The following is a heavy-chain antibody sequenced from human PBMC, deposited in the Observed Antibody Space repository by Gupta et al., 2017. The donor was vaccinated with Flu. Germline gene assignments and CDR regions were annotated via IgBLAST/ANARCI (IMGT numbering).Heavy chain of an antibody. CDR3: ASDQYQVLSPDAFDI. CDR1: NYA. CDR2: IIPIFRTT. Sequence: NYAFAWVRQAPGQGVEWMGGIIPIFRTTNYAQKFQGRVTITADESTGTVYMELSSLRSEDTAMYYCASDQYQVLSPDAFDIWGQGTMVTVSS. V-gene: IGHV1-69*01. D-gene: IGHD2-2*01. J-gene: IGHJ3*02.